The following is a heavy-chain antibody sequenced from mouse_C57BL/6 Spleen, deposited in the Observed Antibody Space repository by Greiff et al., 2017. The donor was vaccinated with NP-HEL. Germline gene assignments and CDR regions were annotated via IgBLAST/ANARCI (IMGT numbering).Heavy chain of an antibody. CDR1: GYSITSDY. CDR2: ISYSGST. D-gene: IGHD2-3*01. Sequence: DVMLVESGPGLAKPSQTLSLTCSVTGYSITSDYWNWIRKFPGNKLEYMGYISYSGSTYYNPSLKSRISITRDTSKNQYYLQLNSVTTEDTATYYCARYIPDGYYYFDYWGQGTTLTVSS. V-gene: IGHV3-8*01. J-gene: IGHJ2*01. CDR3: ARYIPDGYYYFDY.